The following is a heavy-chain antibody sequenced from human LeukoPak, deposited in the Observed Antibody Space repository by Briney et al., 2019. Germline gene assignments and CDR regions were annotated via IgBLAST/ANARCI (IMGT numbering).Heavy chain of an antibody. CDR1: GFTFSNYA. V-gene: IGHV3-23*01. CDR3: AKNKMMRYQRAENYYYYGMDV. J-gene: IGHJ6*02. CDR2: ISGSGGST. Sequence: GGSLSLSCAASGFTFSNYAMSWVRQAPGKGLEWVSAISGSGGSTYYADSVKGRFTVSRDNSKNTLYLQMNSLRAEDTAVYYWAKNKMMRYQRAENYYYYGMDVWGQGTTVTVSS. D-gene: IGHD2-2*01.